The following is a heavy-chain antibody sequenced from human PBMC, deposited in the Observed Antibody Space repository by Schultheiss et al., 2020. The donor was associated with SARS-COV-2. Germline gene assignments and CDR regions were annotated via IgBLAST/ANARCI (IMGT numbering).Heavy chain of an antibody. J-gene: IGHJ4*02. V-gene: IGHV4-61*01. CDR2: IYYSGST. CDR3: ARTRKTYSGYSYCFDY. CDR1: GGSVSSGSYY. D-gene: IGHD5-12*01. Sequence: SETLSLTCTVSGGSVSSGSYYWSWIRQPPGKGLEWIGYIYYSGSTNYNPSLKSRVTITVDTSKNQFSLMLSSVTAADTAVYYCARTRKTYSGYSYCFDYWGQGTLLTVSS.